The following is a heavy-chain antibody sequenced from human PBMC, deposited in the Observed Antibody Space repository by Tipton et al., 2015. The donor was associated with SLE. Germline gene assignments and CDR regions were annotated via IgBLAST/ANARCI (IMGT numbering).Heavy chain of an antibody. CDR2: INHSGNT. D-gene: IGHD5-24*01. V-gene: IGHV4-34*01. CDR3: ARGLRDGYNSPLLDY. CDR1: GGSFSGYY. Sequence: TLSLTCAVYGGSFSGYYWSWIRQPPGKGLEWIGEINHSGNTNYSPSLQSRVTISVDTSKNQFSLKLSSVTAADTAVYYCARGLRDGYNSPLLDYWGQGTLVTVSS. J-gene: IGHJ4*02.